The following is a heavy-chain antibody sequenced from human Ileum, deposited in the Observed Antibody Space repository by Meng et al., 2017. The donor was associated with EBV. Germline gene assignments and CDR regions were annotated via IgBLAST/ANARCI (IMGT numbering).Heavy chain of an antibody. CDR1: GGSFSTHT. D-gene: IGHD1-14*01. CDR2: LIAVFDKT. V-gene: IGHV1-69*13. Sequence: QVQLVQSGAEVKKPXSSVKVACKTSGGSFSTHTFSWVRQAPGQGLEWMGGLIAVFDKTKAAPRFQDRVTFTADESTSTAYMELSSLTFDDTAAYFCARGRRNEPLFDDWGQGTLVTVSS. J-gene: IGHJ4*02. CDR3: ARGRRNEPLFDD.